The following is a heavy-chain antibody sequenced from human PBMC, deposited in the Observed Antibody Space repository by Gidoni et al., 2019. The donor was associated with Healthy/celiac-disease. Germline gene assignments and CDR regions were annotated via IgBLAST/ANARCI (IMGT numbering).Heavy chain of an antibody. J-gene: IGHJ4*02. CDR3: ARGPVARRGY. Sequence: QVQLQQCGAGLLTPSDTLSLTCAVYGGSFSGYYWSWIRQPPGKGLEWIGEINHSGSTNYNPSLKSRVTISVDTSKNQFSLKLSSVTAADTAVYYCARGPVARRGYWGQGTLVTVSS. V-gene: IGHV4-34*01. CDR1: GGSFSGYY. CDR2: INHSGST. D-gene: IGHD6-19*01.